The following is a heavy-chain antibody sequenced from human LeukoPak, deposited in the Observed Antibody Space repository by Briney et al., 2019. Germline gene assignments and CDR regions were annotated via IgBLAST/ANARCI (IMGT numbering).Heavy chain of an antibody. D-gene: IGHD6-6*01. CDR1: GDSVSSNSAP. V-gene: IGHV6-1*01. Sequence: SQTLSLTCAISGDSVSSNSAPWNWIRQSPSRGLEWLGRTYYKSKWYNDYAVSVKSRITINSDTSENQFSLHLNSVTPEDTAVYYCARDSGSYSSSYRFDSWGQGTLVTVSS. CDR3: ARDSGSYSSSYRFDS. CDR2: TYYKSKWYN. J-gene: IGHJ4*02.